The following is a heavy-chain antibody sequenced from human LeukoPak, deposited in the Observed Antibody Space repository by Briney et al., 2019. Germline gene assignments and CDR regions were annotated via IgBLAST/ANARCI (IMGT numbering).Heavy chain of an antibody. Sequence: GGSLRLSCAASGFTFSSHAMSWVRQAPGKGLEWVSAISGSGGSTYYADSVKGRFTTSRDNSKNTLYLQMNSLRAEDTAVYYCAKDYDFWSGYFDYWGQGTLVTVSS. J-gene: IGHJ4*02. CDR3: AKDYDFWSGYFDY. D-gene: IGHD3-3*01. CDR1: GFTFSSHA. V-gene: IGHV3-23*01. CDR2: ISGSGGST.